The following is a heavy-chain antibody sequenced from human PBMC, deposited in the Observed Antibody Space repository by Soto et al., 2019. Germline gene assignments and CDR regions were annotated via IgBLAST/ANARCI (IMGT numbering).Heavy chain of an antibody. J-gene: IGHJ6*02. V-gene: IGHV4-39*01. CDR3: ARQGYYGSGRRYNGMDV. CDR1: GGSISSSSYY. Sequence: SETLSLTCTVSGGSISSSSYYWGWIRQPPGKGLEWIGSIYYSGSTYYNPSLKSRVTISVDTSKNQFSLKLSSVTAADTAVYYCARQGYYGSGRRYNGMDVWGQGTTVTVSS. D-gene: IGHD3-10*01. CDR2: IYYSGST.